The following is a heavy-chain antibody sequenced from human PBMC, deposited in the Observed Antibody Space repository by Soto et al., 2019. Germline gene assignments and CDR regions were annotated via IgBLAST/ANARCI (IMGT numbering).Heavy chain of an antibody. Sequence: SETLSLTCTVSGGSISSGGYYWSWIRQHPGKGLEWIGYIYYSGSTYYNPSLKSRVTISVDTSKNQFSLKLSSVTAADTAVYYCARGTTVTTLSFDPWGQGTLVTVSS. D-gene: IGHD4-17*01. CDR1: GGSISSGGYY. CDR2: IYYSGST. CDR3: ARGTTVTTLSFDP. J-gene: IGHJ5*02. V-gene: IGHV4-31*03.